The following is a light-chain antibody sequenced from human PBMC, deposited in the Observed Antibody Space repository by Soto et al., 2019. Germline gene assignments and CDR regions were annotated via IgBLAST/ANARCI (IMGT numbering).Light chain of an antibody. CDR2: GAS. CDR1: QSVSSNY. Sequence: EIVLTQSPGTLSLSPGERATLSCRASQSVSSNYLAWYQQKAGQTPRLLIYGASRRATGIPDRFSGSGSETDFNLTISRLEPEDFAVYYCQQYGSSPFTFGPGAKVDIK. J-gene: IGKJ3*01. CDR3: QQYGSSPFT. V-gene: IGKV3-20*01.